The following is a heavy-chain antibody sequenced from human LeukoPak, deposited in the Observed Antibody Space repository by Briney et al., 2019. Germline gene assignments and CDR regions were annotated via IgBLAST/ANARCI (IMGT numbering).Heavy chain of an antibody. D-gene: IGHD4-17*01. CDR3: ASTTVTTGGVDY. CDR1: GGSISSYY. J-gene: IGHJ4*02. V-gene: IGHV4-59*01. CDR2: IYYSGST. Sequence: SETLSLTCPVSGGSISSYYWSWIRQPPGKGLEWIGYIYYSGSTNYNPSLKSRVTISVDTSKNQFSLKLSSVTAADTAVYYCASTTVTTGGVDYWGQGTLVTVSS.